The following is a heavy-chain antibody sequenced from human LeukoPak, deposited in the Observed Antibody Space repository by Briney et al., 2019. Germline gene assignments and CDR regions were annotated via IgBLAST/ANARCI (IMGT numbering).Heavy chain of an antibody. V-gene: IGHV3-23*01. Sequence: PGGSLRLSCAAPGFTFSNYAMNWVRQAPGKGLEWVSGISHNGGSKDYADSVKGRFTVSRDNSKNTLYLQMNSLRAEDTAIYYCAKGEYGSGWPDWGQGTLVTVSS. CDR1: GFTFSNYA. CDR3: AKGEYGSGWPD. CDR2: ISHNGGSK. J-gene: IGHJ4*02. D-gene: IGHD6-19*01.